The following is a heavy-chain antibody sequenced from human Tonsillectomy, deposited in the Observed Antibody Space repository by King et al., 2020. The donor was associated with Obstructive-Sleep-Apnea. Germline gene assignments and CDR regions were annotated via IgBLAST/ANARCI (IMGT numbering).Heavy chain of an antibody. CDR1: GGSISSGGYY. CDR3: ARVEDYYASGSHLVWFDP. Sequence: QLQESGPGLVKPSQTLSLTCTVSGGSISSGGYYWSWIRQHPGKGLEWIGYIYYSGSTYYNPSLKSRVTISVDTSKNQFSLKLGSVTAADTAVYYCARVEDYYASGSHLVWFDPWGQGTLVTVSS. V-gene: IGHV4-31*03. J-gene: IGHJ5*02. D-gene: IGHD3-10*01. CDR2: IYYSGST.